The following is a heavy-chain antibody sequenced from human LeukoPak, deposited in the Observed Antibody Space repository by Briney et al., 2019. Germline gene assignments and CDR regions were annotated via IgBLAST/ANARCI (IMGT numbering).Heavy chain of an antibody. D-gene: IGHD2-15*01. Sequence: PGGSLRLSCAASRFTFSRNNMHWVRQAPGRGLEWVAFIQYDGKNEYYADSVKGRFTISRDNAKNSLYLHMNSLRAEDTAVYYCARDRGGINRGIDYWGQGTLVTVSS. CDR2: IQYDGKNE. V-gene: IGHV3-30*02. CDR1: RFTFSRNN. CDR3: ARDRGGINRGIDY. J-gene: IGHJ4*02.